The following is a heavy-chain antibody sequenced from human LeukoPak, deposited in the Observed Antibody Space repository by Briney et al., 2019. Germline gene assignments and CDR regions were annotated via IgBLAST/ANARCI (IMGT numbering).Heavy chain of an antibody. V-gene: IGHV4-34*01. Sequence: PSETLSLTCAVYGGSFSGYYWSWIRRPPGKGLEWIGEINHSGSTNYNPSLKSRVTISVDTSKNQFSLKLSSVTAADTAVYYCARGYSGYDYKTFDYWGQGTLVTVSS. CDR2: INHSGST. CDR3: ARGYSGYDYKTFDY. CDR1: GGSFSGYY. J-gene: IGHJ4*02. D-gene: IGHD5-12*01.